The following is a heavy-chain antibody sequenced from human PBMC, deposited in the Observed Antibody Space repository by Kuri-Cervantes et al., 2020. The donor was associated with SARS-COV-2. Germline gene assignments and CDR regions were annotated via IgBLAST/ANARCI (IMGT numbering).Heavy chain of an antibody. J-gene: IGHJ4*02. CDR1: GYPISSAYH. CDR3: ARVGGSYSHPHDY. V-gene: IGHV4-38-2*01. D-gene: IGHD1-26*01. Sequence: SETLSLTCAVSGYPISSAYHWGWIRQPPGKGLEWIGIIYHTGSTDYNASLKSRVTISVDTSKNQFSLKLSSVTAADTAVYYCARVGGSYSHPHDYWGQGTLVTVSS. CDR2: IYHTGST.